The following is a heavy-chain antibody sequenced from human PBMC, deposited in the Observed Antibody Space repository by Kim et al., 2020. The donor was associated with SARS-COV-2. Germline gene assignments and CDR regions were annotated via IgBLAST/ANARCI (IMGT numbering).Heavy chain of an antibody. CDR1: GFTFSNAW. CDR2: IKSKTDGGTT. J-gene: IGHJ4*02. D-gene: IGHD5-12*01. V-gene: IGHV3-15*01. CDR3: TTAPGIVATILEINY. Sequence: GGSLRLSCAASGFTFSNAWMSWVRQAPGKGLEWVGRIKSKTDGGTTDYAAPVKGRFTISRDDSKNTLYLQMNSLKTEDTAVYYCTTAPGIVATILEINYRGQGTLVTVSS.